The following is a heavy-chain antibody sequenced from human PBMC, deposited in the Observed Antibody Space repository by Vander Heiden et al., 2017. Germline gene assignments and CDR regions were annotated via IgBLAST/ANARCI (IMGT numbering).Heavy chain of an antibody. CDR3: ARARDGYLADYFDY. J-gene: IGHJ4*02. CDR1: CDFIRNNDYY. V-gene: IGHV4-39*01. Sequence: QLPLQESGPGLVKPSEPLSLPCDASCDFIRNNDYYWGWIRQPPGKGLEWIGNIYYSGTAFYNPSLKSRVTISVDTSTNQFSLRLRSVTAADTAGYYCARARDGYLADYFDYWGQGSLVTVSS. D-gene: IGHD5-12*01. CDR2: IYYSGTA.